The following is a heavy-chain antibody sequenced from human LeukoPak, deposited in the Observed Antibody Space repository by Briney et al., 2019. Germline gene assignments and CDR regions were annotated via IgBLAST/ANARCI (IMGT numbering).Heavy chain of an antibody. J-gene: IGHJ5*02. CDR2: INLNSGGT. V-gene: IGHV1-2*02. Sequence: GASVKVSCKASGYTFTGYYMHWVRQAPGQGLEWMGWINLNSGGTNYAQKFQGRVTMTRDTSISTAYMELSRLRSDDTAVYYCARGQASSGYLATRWLNWFDPWGQGTLVTVSS. D-gene: IGHD3-22*01. CDR3: ARGQASSGYLATRWLNWFDP. CDR1: GYTFTGYY.